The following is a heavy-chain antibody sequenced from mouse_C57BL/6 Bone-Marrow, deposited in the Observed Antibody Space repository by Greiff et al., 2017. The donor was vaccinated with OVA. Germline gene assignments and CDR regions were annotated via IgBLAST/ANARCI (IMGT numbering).Heavy chain of an antibody. J-gene: IGHJ1*03. CDR2: IYPGSGST. D-gene: IGHD2-5*01. CDR3: ARPLYYSNYGSRIDV. CDR1: GYTFTSYW. V-gene: IGHV1-55*01. Sequence: QVQLQQPGAELVKPGASVKMSCKASGYTFTSYWITWVKQRPGQGLEWIGDIYPGSGSTNYNEKFKSKATLTVDTSSSTAYMQLSSLTSEDSAVYYCARPLYYSNYGSRIDVWGTGTTVTVSS.